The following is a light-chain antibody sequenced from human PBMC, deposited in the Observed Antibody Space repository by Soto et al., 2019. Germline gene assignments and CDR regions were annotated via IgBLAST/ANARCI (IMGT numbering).Light chain of an antibody. CDR2: EVS. CDR1: RSDVGGYNY. CDR3: NSYTSTSSWV. V-gene: IGLV2-14*01. J-gene: IGLJ3*02. Sequence: QSALTQPASVSGSPGQSITISCTGTRSDVGGYNYVSWYQQHPGKAPKLMIYEVSNRPSGVSNRFSGSKSGNTASLTISGPQAEDEADYYCNSYTSTSSWVFGGGTKLTVL.